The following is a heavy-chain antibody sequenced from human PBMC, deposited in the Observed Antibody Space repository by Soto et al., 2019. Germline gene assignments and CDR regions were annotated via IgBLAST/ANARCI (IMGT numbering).Heavy chain of an antibody. Sequence: GGSLRLSCAASGFTVNSNYMILVRQAPGKGLEWVSVIYSDGSTYYADSVKGRFIISRDNSNNTLYFQMNSLRAEDTAVYYCATITKYDILTGFYPCWGQGTLVTVSS. CDR1: GFTVNSNY. CDR2: IYSDGST. V-gene: IGHV3-66*01. D-gene: IGHD3-9*01. CDR3: ATITKYDILTGFYPC. J-gene: IGHJ4*02.